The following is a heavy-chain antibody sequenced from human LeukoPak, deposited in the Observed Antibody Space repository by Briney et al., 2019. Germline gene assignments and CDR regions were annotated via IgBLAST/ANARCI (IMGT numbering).Heavy chain of an antibody. V-gene: IGHV1-2*02. CDR2: INPNSGGT. J-gene: IGHJ4*02. D-gene: IGHD6-6*01. CDR3: AREERIAARPLDY. CDR1: GYTFTCYY. Sequence: ASVKVSCKASGYTFTCYYLHWVRQAPGQGLEWMGWINPNSGGTNYAQKFQGRVTMTRDTSISTAYMELSRLRSDATAVYYCAREERIAARPLDYWGQGTLVTVSS.